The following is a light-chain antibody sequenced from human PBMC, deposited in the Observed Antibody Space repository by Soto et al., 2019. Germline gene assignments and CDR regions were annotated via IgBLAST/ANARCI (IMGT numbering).Light chain of an antibody. J-gene: IGLJ3*02. CDR2: GNS. CDR1: SSNIGAGYD. V-gene: IGLV1-40*01. Sequence: QSVLTQPPSVSAAPGQRVTISCTGSSSNIGAGYDVHWYQQLPGTAPKLLISGNSNRPSGVPDRFSGSKSGTSASLAITGLQAEDEADYYCQSYDSSLSGWVFGGGTKLTVL. CDR3: QSYDSSLSGWV.